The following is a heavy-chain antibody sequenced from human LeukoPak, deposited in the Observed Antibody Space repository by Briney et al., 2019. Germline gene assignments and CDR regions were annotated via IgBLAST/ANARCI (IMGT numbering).Heavy chain of an antibody. V-gene: IGHV1-18*01. CDR1: GYTFTSYG. Sequence: ASVKVSCKASGYTFTSYGISWVRQAPGQGLEWMGWISAYNGNTNYAQKLQGRVTMTTDTSTSTAYMELRSLRSDDTAVHYCAREHYDYVWGSYRLIDYWGQGTLVTVSS. J-gene: IGHJ4*02. CDR2: ISAYNGNT. D-gene: IGHD3-16*02. CDR3: AREHYDYVWGSYRLIDY.